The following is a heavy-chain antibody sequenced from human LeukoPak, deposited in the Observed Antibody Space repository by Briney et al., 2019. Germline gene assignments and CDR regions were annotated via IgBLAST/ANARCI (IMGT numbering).Heavy chain of an antibody. V-gene: IGHV4-59*01. Sequence: PSETLSLTCTVSGGSISSYYWSWIRQPPGKGLEWIGYIHYSGSTNYNPSLKSRVTISVDTSKNQFSLKLSSVTAADTAVYYCARSNYGGWFDPWGQGTLVTVSS. D-gene: IGHD4-23*01. CDR3: ARSNYGGWFDP. CDR2: IHYSGST. J-gene: IGHJ5*02. CDR1: GGSISSYY.